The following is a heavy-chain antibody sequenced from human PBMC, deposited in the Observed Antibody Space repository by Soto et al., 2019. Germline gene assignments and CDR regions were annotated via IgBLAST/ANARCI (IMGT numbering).Heavy chain of an antibody. J-gene: IGHJ4*02. CDR2: IYYSGST. CDR1: GGSISSYY. Sequence: SETLSLTCTVSGGSISSYYWSWIRQPPGKGLEWIGYIYYSGSTNYNPSLKSRVTISVDTSKNQFSLKLSSVTAADTAVYYCARLRSNTLDYWGQGTLVTVSS. V-gene: IGHV4-59*12. CDR3: ARLRSNTLDY. D-gene: IGHD1-26*01.